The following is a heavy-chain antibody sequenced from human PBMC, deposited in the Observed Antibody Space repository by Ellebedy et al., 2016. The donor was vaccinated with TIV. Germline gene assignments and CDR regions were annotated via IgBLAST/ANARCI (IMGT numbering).Heavy chain of an antibody. J-gene: IGHJ6*02. CDR3: ARDSMDDILTVPLDV. CDR1: GFIFSTYE. Sequence: PGGSLRLSCAASGFIFSTYEMNWVRQGPGKALEWLSYISSSGTTVYYAGSVKGRFTISRDNAKNSLYLQMNSLRADDTAVYYCARDSMDDILTVPLDVWGQGTTVTVSS. V-gene: IGHV3-48*03. D-gene: IGHD3-9*01. CDR2: ISSSGTTV.